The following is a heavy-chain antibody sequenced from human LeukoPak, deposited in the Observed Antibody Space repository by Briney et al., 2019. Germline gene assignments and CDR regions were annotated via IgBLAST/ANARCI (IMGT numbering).Heavy chain of an antibody. D-gene: IGHD4-11*01. CDR1: GFSFSTSGVG. V-gene: IGHV2-5*02. CDR3: ARYSTFEDWFDP. J-gene: IGHJ5*02. Sequence: SGPTLVNPTQTLTLTCTFSGFSFSTSGVGVGWIRQPPGKALEWLALVYWDDDKHCNPSLKSRLTITKDTSKNQVVLTMTNMDPVDTATYYCARYSTFEDWFDPWGQGTLVTVSS. CDR2: VYWDDDK.